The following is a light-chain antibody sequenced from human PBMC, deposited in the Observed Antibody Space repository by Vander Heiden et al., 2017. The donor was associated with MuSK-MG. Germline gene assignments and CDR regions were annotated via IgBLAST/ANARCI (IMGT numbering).Light chain of an antibody. CDR2: CAS. CDR3: QYSFDCMT. V-gene: IGKV1-39*01. J-gene: IGKJ1*01. Sequence: DIQMTQSPSSLSASVGDRVTITCPASQSMRSFLHWYREKAVEAPKLLIYCASVCQRGVPYRFSDSGYVTDLTLTSNRRQNDDVANYYVQYSFDCMTFGQGTKVEIK. CDR1: QSMRSF.